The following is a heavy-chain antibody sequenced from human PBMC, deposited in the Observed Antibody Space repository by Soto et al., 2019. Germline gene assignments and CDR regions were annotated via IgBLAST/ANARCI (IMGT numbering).Heavy chain of an antibody. Sequence: QVQLVESGGGAVQPGESLRLSCVASGCDFTYCAMHWVRQAPGKGLESVAVMSSDGSKIHHTDSVKGRFTISRDNSKNTLYLQMNSLRKEDTAVYFCAKDEGVGGTLGLFDYWGQGTLVSVSS. J-gene: IGHJ4*02. CDR2: MSSDGSKI. CDR1: GCDFTYCA. D-gene: IGHD1-26*01. CDR3: AKDEGVGGTLGLFDY. V-gene: IGHV3-30*18.